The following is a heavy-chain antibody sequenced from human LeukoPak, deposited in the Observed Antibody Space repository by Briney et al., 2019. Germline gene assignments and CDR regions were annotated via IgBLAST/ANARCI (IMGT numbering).Heavy chain of an antibody. V-gene: IGHV3-74*01. Sequence: GGSLRLSCAASGCTFSSFWIHWVRQAPGKGLVWVSRIDSDGTNTNYADSVKGRFTISRDNAKHTVYLQMNSLRAEDTAVYYCARGGNYLLDAFDIWGQGTMVTVSS. J-gene: IGHJ3*02. CDR3: ARGGNYLLDAFDI. CDR2: IDSDGTNT. CDR1: GCTFSSFW. D-gene: IGHD4-23*01.